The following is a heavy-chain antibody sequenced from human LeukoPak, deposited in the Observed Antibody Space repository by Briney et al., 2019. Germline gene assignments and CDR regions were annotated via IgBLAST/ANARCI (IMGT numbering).Heavy chain of an antibody. Sequence: PGPTLRHSRAAAGFTVSGCWTCWVRHDSKKGLVWVSRINSDGTSTNYADPVEGRFTISRDNTKSTVYLQMNSLRPEDTAVYYCGTLGVMWEIDYWGQGALVTVSS. D-gene: IGHD1-26*01. CDR1: GFTVSGCW. CDR2: INSDGTST. J-gene: IGHJ4*02. CDR3: GTLGVMWEIDY. V-gene: IGHV3-74*01.